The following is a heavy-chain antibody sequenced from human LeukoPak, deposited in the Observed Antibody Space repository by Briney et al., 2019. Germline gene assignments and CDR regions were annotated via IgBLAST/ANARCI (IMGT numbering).Heavy chain of an antibody. V-gene: IGHV3-30*03. J-gene: IGHJ4*02. CDR1: GFTFSSYG. Sequence: PGRSLRLSCAASGFTFSSYGMHWVRQAPGKGLEWVAVISYDGSNKYYADSVKGRFTIYRDNSKNTLYLQMNSLRAEDTAVYYCAADPFDYWGQGTLVTVSS. CDR3: AADPFDY. CDR2: ISYDGSNK.